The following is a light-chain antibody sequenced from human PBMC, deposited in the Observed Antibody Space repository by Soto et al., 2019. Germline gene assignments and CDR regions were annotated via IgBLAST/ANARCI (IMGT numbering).Light chain of an antibody. Sequence: QSALTQPPSVSGSPGQSVTISCTGTSSDVGGYNHVSWYQQHPGKAPKLMISDVSKRPSGVPDRFSGSKSGNTASLTISGLQVEDEADYYCCSFSRSSTDYVFGSGTKLTVL. J-gene: IGLJ1*01. CDR1: SSDVGGYNH. CDR2: DVS. CDR3: CSFSRSSTDYV. V-gene: IGLV2-11*01.